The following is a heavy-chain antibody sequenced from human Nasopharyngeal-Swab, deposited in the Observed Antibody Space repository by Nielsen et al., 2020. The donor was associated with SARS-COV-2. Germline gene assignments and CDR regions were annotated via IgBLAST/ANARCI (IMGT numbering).Heavy chain of an antibody. CDR1: GFTFSNAW. Sequence: GESLKISCAASGFTFSNAWMSWVRQAPGKGLEWVGRIKSKTDGGTTDYAAPVKGRFTISRDDSKNTLYLQMNSLKTEDTAVYYCTTDSKRLRQWLVRDYYYRDVWGKGTTVTVSS. J-gene: IGHJ6*03. D-gene: IGHD6-19*01. CDR2: IKSKTDGGTT. V-gene: IGHV3-15*01. CDR3: TTDSKRLRQWLVRDYYYRDV.